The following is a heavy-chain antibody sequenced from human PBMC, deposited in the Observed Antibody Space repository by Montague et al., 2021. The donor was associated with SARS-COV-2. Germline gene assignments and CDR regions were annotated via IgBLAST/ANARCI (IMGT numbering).Heavy chain of an antibody. CDR1: GDSVSSDTAA. D-gene: IGHD4-17*01. J-gene: IGHJ1*01. CDR2: TFYRSQWHT. CDR3: ARDGDYGGTWYSFLQN. V-gene: IGHV6-1*01. Sequence: CAISGDSVSSDTAAWHWIRQSPSRGLERLGRTFYRSQWHTDSAASVRSRISFSGDISKNQFSLHLSSVTPEDTAIYYCARDGDYGGTWYSFLQNWGQGTLVIVSS.